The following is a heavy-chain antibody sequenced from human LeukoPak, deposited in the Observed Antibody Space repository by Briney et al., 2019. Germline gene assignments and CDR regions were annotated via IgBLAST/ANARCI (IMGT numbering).Heavy chain of an antibody. CDR1: GGSISSYY. CDR2: IYYSGST. Sequence: PSETLSLTCTVSGGSISSYYWSWIRQPPGKGLEWIGYIYYSGSTNYNPSLKSRVTISVDTSKNQFSLKLSSVTAADTAVYYCARHDYDSSDFDYWGQGTLVTVSS. V-gene: IGHV4-59*08. CDR3: ARHDYDSSDFDY. J-gene: IGHJ4*02. D-gene: IGHD3-22*01.